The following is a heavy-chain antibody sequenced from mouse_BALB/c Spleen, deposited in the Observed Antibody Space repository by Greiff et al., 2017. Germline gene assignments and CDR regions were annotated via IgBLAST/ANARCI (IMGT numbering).Heavy chain of an antibody. Sequence: VQLVESGAELMKPGASVKISCKATGYTFSSYWIAWVKQRPGHGLEWIGEILPGSGSTNYNEKFKGKATFTADTSSNTAYMQLSSLTSEDSAVYYCARRDGNPAWFAYWGQGTLVTVSA. V-gene: IGHV1-9*01. CDR2: ILPGSGST. CDR1: GYTFSSYW. CDR3: ARRDGNPAWFAY. D-gene: IGHD2-1*01. J-gene: IGHJ3*01.